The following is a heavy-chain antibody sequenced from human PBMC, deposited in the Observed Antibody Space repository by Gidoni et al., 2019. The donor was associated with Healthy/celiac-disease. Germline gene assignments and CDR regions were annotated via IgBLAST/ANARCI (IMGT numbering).Heavy chain of an antibody. V-gene: IGHV1-2*02. J-gene: IGHJ4*02. CDR3: ARDLRIAAAGSLGYFDY. CDR1: GYTFTGYY. CDR2: INPNSGVT. Sequence: QVQLVQSGAAVKKPGASVKVSCKASGYTFTGYYMHWVRQAPGQGLEWMGWINPNSGVTNYAQKFQGRVTMTRDTSISTAYMELSRLRSDDTAVYYCARDLRIAAAGSLGYFDYWGQGTLVTVSS. D-gene: IGHD6-13*01.